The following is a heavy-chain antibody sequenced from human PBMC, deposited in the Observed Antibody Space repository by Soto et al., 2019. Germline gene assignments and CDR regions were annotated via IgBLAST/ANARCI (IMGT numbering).Heavy chain of an antibody. CDR1: GYSFTSYW. D-gene: IGHD3-3*01. J-gene: IGHJ6*02. Sequence: GESLKISCKGSGYSFTSYWIGWVRQMPGKGLEWMGIIYPGDSDTRYSPSFQGQVTISADKSISTAYLQWSSLKASDTAMYYCARCPYYDFWTGYSPTNYYYYGMDVWGQGTTVTVSS. V-gene: IGHV5-51*01. CDR2: IYPGDSDT. CDR3: ARCPYYDFWTGYSPTNYYYYGMDV.